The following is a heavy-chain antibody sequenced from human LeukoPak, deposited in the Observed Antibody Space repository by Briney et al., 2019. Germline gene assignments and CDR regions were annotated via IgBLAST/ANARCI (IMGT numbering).Heavy chain of an antibody. CDR1: GYTFTGYY. Sequence: ASVKVSCKASGYTFTGYYMHWVRQAPGQGLERMGWINPNSGGTNYAQKFQGRVTMTRDTSISAAYMELSRLRSDDTAVYYCARGPYYDFWSAPDYWGQGTLVTVSS. D-gene: IGHD3-3*01. CDR2: INPNSGGT. V-gene: IGHV1-2*02. J-gene: IGHJ4*02. CDR3: ARGPYYDFWSAPDY.